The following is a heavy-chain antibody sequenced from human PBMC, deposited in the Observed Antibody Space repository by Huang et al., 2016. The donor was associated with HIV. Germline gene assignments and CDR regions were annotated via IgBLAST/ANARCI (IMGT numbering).Heavy chain of an antibody. CDR1: GYIFSHYG. CDR2: ISDKNANT. V-gene: IGHV1-18*01. Sequence: QVQLVQSGAEVKKPGASVKVSCKTSGYIFSHYGLSWVRPAPGQGLEWMGWISDKNANTKYAQGFQDRVNVTKETSTNTAYMELRSLRLDDTALYYCMRDGILGLGSYHDRGQGTPVTVSS. D-gene: IGHD3-10*01. CDR3: MRDGILGLGSYHD. J-gene: IGHJ4*02.